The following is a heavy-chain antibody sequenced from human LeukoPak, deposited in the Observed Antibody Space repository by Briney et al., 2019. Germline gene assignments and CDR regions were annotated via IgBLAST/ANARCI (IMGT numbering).Heavy chain of an antibody. Sequence: PSETLSLTCAVYGGSFSGYYWSWIRQPPGKGLEWIGEINHSGSTNYNPSLKSRVTISVGTSKNQFSLKLSSVTAADTAVYYCARASVLSMVRGVIYSRWGQGTLVTVSS. V-gene: IGHV4-34*01. CDR1: GGSFSGYY. CDR2: INHSGST. D-gene: IGHD3-10*01. J-gene: IGHJ4*02. CDR3: ARASVLSMVRGVIYSR.